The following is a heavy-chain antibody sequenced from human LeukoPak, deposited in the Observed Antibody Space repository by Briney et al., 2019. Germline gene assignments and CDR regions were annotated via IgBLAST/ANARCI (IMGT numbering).Heavy chain of an antibody. CDR3: ARSYCGGGCYSFDY. D-gene: IGHD2-21*02. Sequence: SENLSLTCTVSGGSISSYYWSWIRQPPGKGLEWIGYIYYSGSTNYNPSLKSRVTISVDTSKNQFSLKLSSVTAADTAVYYCARSYCGGGCYSFDYWGQGTLVTVSS. J-gene: IGHJ4*02. V-gene: IGHV4-59*01. CDR2: IYYSGST. CDR1: GGSISSYY.